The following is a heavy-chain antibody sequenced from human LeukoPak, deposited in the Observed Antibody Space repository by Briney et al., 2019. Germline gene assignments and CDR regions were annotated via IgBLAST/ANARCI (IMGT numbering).Heavy chain of an antibody. CDR3: ARVNFHISGCLAY. D-gene: IGHD6-19*01. Sequence: SETLSLTCAVYGGSFSGFYWNWIRQPPGKGLEWIGEIDHSGSTNYNPSLKSRVTISVDKTKNQFSLKLSSVTAANTAVYYCARVNFHISGCLAYWGQGTLGTAYS. CDR1: GGSFSGFY. J-gene: IGHJ4*02. V-gene: IGHV4-34*01. CDR2: IDHSGST.